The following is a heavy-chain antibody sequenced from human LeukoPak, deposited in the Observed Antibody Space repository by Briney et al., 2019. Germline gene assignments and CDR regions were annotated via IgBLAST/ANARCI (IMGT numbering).Heavy chain of an antibody. J-gene: IGHJ5*02. CDR1: GGSIDSGGHS. Sequence: PSETLSLTCAVSGGSIDSGGHSWSWIRQPPGKGLEWIGYIYHSVTTYYNPSLKSRVTISVDTSKNQFSLKLSSVTAADTAVYYCARGGPGINWFDPWGQGTLVTVSS. V-gene: IGHV4-30-2*01. D-gene: IGHD1-26*01. CDR2: IYHSVTT. CDR3: ARGGPGINWFDP.